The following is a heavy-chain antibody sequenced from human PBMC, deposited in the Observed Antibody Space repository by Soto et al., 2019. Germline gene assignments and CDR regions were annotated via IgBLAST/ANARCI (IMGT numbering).Heavy chain of an antibody. CDR1: GYTFTSYG. J-gene: IGHJ2*01. CDR3: ARGAVTSVKWYLDL. D-gene: IGHD4-17*01. CDR2: ISAYNGNT. V-gene: IGHV1-18*01. Sequence: APVKASCKASGYTFTSYGISWVRQAPGQGLEWMGWISAYNGNTNYAKKLQGRVTMTTDTSTSTAYMELRSLRSDDTAVYYCARGAVTSVKWYLDLWGRGTLVTVSS.